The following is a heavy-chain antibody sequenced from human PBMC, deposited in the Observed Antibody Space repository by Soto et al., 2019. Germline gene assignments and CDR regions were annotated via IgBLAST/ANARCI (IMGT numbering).Heavy chain of an antibody. V-gene: IGHV1-3*01. CDR3: ARDVDTSTSAPLDY. Sequence: GASVKVSCKASGYTFTSYGMSWVRQAPGQRLEWVGWINVGTGDTEYSQQFQGRVNITRDTSARTLYMELSSLRSEDTAVYYCARDVDTSTSAPLDYWGQGTLVTVSS. CDR1: GYTFTSYG. D-gene: IGHD5-18*01. CDR2: INVGTGDT. J-gene: IGHJ4*02.